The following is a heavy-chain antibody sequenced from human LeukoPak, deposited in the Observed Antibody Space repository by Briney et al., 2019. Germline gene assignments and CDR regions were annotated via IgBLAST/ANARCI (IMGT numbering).Heavy chain of an antibody. V-gene: IGHV4-39*02. CDR2: IYYSGST. Sequence: SETLSLTCTVSGGSISSSSYYWGWIRQPPGKGLEWIGSIYYSGSTYYNPSLKSRVTISVDTSKNQFSLKLSSVTAADTAVYYCARDRAFDIWGQGTMVTVSS. CDR3: ARDRAFDI. J-gene: IGHJ3*02. CDR1: GGSISSSSYY.